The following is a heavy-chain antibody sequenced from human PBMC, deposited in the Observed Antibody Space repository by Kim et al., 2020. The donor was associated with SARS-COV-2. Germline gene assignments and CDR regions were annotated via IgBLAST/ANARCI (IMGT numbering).Heavy chain of an antibody. CDR2: IFYSGKT. CDR3: AAFTHPHFRLRFYD. V-gene: IGHV4-39*01. CDR1: GGFISNKNYY. J-gene: IGHJ1*01. D-gene: IGHD5-12*01. Sequence: SETLSLTCTVSGGFISNKNYYWAWIRQAPGMGLEWIGRIFYSGKTSYNPSLRSRVTISVDTSKNQFSLLLSSVTAADTAVYYCAAFTHPHFRLRFYDWG.